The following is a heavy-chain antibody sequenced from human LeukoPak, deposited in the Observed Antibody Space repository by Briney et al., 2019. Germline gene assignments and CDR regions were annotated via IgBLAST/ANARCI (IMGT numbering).Heavy chain of an antibody. V-gene: IGHV3-30*02. Sequence: GGSLRLSCAASGFTFSDYGMHWARQAPGEGLEWVAFIRYDGSDEYYADSVKGRFTISRDNSKNTLYLQMNSLRAEDTAVYYCAKGGQWLAPGLDYWGQGTLVTVSS. CDR1: GFTFSDYG. D-gene: IGHD6-19*01. J-gene: IGHJ4*02. CDR2: IRYDGSDE. CDR3: AKGGQWLAPGLDY.